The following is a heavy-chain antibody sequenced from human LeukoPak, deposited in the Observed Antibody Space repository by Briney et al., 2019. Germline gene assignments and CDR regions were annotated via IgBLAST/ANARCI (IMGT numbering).Heavy chain of an antibody. Sequence: PGGSLRLSCAASGFTVSNNYMAWVRHAPGKGLEWVSLIYSGGSTYYADSVKGRFTISRDNSKNTLYLQMNSLRAEDTAIYYCARKPDYWGQGTLVTVSS. J-gene: IGHJ4*02. CDR3: ARKPDY. CDR1: GFTVSNNY. CDR2: IYSGGST. V-gene: IGHV3-53*01.